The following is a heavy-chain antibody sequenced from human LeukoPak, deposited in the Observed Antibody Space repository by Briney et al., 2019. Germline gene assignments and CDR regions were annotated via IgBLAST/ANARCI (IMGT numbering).Heavy chain of an antibody. Sequence: ASVKVSCKASGYTFTSYGISWARQAPGQGPEWMGWISAYNGNTNYAQELQGRVTMTTDTSTSTAYMELRSLRSDDTAVYYCASPLYSSSWYLLIWGQGTLVTVSS. V-gene: IGHV1-18*01. CDR1: GYTFTSYG. J-gene: IGHJ4*02. CDR3: ASPLYSSSWYLLI. D-gene: IGHD6-13*01. CDR2: ISAYNGNT.